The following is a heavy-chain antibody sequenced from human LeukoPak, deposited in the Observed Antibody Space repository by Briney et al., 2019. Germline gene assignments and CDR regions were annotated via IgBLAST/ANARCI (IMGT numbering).Heavy chain of an antibody. Sequence: SETLSLTCAVYGGPFRGYYWSWIRQPPGKGLEWIGEIYHSGSTKYNPSLKSRVTISVDTSKNQFSLKLSSVTAADTAVYYCARGGTMTESYYYMDVWGKGTTVTVSS. CDR1: GGPFRGYY. CDR2: IYHSGST. V-gene: IGHV4-34*01. J-gene: IGHJ6*03. D-gene: IGHD3-22*01. CDR3: ARGGTMTESYYYMDV.